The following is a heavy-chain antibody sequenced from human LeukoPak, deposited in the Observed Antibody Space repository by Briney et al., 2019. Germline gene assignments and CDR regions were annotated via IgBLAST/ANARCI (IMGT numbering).Heavy chain of an antibody. J-gene: IGHJ4*02. CDR3: ARDSSSRPLDY. Sequence: PSETLSLTCTVSGGSVSSGSYFWSWIRQPPGTGLEWIGYIYYSGSTNYNPSLKSRVTISVDTSKNQFSLKLSSVTAADTAVYYCARDSSSRPLDYWGQGTLVTVSS. V-gene: IGHV4-61*01. CDR2: IYYSGST. D-gene: IGHD6-13*01. CDR1: GGSVSSGSYF.